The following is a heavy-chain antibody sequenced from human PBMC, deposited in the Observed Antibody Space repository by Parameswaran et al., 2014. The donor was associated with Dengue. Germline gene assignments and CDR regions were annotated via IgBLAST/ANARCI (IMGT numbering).Heavy chain of an antibody. CDR3: ASAGKPIVGATFAY. V-gene: IGHV4-34*01. Sequence: PGKGLEWIGEINHSGSTNYNPSLKSRVTISVDTSKNQFSLKLSSVTAADTAVYYCASAGKPIVGATFAYWGQGTLVTVSS. CDR2: INHSGST. J-gene: IGHJ4*02. D-gene: IGHD1-26*01.